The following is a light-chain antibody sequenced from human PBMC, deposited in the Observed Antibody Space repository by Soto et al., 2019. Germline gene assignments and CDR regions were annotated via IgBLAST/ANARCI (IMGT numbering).Light chain of an antibody. CDR2: KAS. CDR3: QQYNRYPLT. J-gene: IGKJ1*01. V-gene: IGKV1-5*03. Sequence: DIQMTQSPSTLSAFVGDRVTITCRASQSISSTWLAWYQQKPGKAPNLLIYKASTLESGVPSRFSGSGSGTEFTLTISSLQPDDFATYYCQQYNRYPLTFGQGTKVEIK. CDR1: QSISSTW.